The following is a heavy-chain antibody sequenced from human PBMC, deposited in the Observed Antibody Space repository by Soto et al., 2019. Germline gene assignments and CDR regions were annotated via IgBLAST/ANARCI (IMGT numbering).Heavy chain of an antibody. V-gene: IGHV4-4*02. D-gene: IGHD1-7*01. Sequence: PSETLSLTCAVSGGSISSSNWWSWVRQPPGKGLEWIGEIYHSGSTNYNPSLKSRVTISVDKSKNQFSLKLSSVTAADTAVYYCARISTWGITGTTETEHCWGQGTLVTVSS. CDR2: IYHSGST. CDR3: ARISTWGITGTTETEHC. J-gene: IGHJ4*02. CDR1: GGSISSSNW.